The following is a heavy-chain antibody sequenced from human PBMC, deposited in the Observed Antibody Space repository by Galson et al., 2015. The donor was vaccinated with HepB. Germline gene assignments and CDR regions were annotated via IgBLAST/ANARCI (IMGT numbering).Heavy chain of an antibody. CDR2: IDSTSRAI. D-gene: IGHD2-21*01. V-gene: IGHV3-48*01. CDR1: GFPYSTSN. J-gene: IGHJ3*02. Sequence: SLRLSCAASGFPYSTSNMVWFRQAAGKGLEWLSYIDSTSRAIYYADSVKGRFTVSRDNGQNSLSLQMNSLRVGDTAVYYCARDVPILGGAFDIWGHGTIVSVSA. CDR3: ARDVPILGGAFDI.